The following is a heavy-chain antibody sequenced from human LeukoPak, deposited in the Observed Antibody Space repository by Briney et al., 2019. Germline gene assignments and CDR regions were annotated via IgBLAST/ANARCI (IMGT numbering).Heavy chain of an antibody. V-gene: IGHV3-23*01. CDR2: ISVSSGST. J-gene: IGHJ3*01. CDR1: GFTFSSYD. Sequence: PGGSLRLSCAASGFTFSSYDMSWVRHGPGTGLEWVSAISVSSGSTYYADSVKGRFTISVDNSKNTLNLQMNSLRAEDTAVYYCARASGDSDWGDTFDLWGQGTMVTVSS. D-gene: IGHD4-17*01. CDR3: ARASGDSDWGDTFDL.